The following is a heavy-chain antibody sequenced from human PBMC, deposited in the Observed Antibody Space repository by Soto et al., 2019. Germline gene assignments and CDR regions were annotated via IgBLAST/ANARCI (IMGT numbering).Heavy chain of an antibody. J-gene: IGHJ5*02. CDR2: IIAYNRNT. D-gene: IGHD1-26*01. CDR3: ARAVGALGHWFGP. V-gene: IGHV1-18*01. CDR1: GYNFNSYT. Sequence: QVQLVQSGAEVKKPGASVKVSCKASGYNFNSYTISWVRQAPGQGLERMGRIIAYNRNTNYAQKLQGRVTMTTATATSTAYMELRRLRSGDTASYLCARAVGALGHWFGPWGQGTLVTVSS.